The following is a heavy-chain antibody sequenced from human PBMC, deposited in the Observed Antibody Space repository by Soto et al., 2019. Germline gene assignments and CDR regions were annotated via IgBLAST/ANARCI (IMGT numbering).Heavy chain of an antibody. V-gene: IGHV4-30-4*01. Sequence: QVQLQESGPGVVEPSQTLSLTCTVSGGSINNNGYFCSWIRQPPGSGLEWIGHIYNSGSTYSNPSLKSRLTISVDTSKNQFSLKLSSVTAADTAVYYCARGPSGDKVDYWGQGTLVTVSS. CDR1: GGSINNNGYF. CDR3: ARGPSGDKVDY. J-gene: IGHJ4*02. D-gene: IGHD1-26*01. CDR2: IYNSGST.